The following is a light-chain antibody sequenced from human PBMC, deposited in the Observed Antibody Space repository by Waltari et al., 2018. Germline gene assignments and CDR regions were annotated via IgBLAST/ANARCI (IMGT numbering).Light chain of an antibody. CDR3: QQSHSTPRT. V-gene: IGKV1-39*01. J-gene: IGKJ1*01. CDR1: QSISSY. Sequence: DFQMTQSPSSLSVSVRDRVTITCRASQSISSYLNWYQLKPGKAPKLLIYAASSLQSGVPSRFSGSGSGTDFTLTISSLQPEDFATYYCQQSHSTPRTFGQGTKVEIK. CDR2: AAS.